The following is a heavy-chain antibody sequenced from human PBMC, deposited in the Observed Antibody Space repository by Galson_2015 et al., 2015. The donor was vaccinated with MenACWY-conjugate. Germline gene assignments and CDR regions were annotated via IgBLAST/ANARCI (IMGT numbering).Heavy chain of an antibody. V-gene: IGHV3-30*09. D-gene: IGHD1-26*01. Sequence: SLRLSCSASGFTFSDYAIHWVRQAPGKGLEWVAFIDYAGNNEYYAHSVKGRFAISRDSSQNTVTLEMNNLSPADTAVYYCARFWPGYCVLRSFDVWSPGTMVTVSS. CDR2: IDYAGNNE. J-gene: IGHJ3*01. CDR1: GFTFSDYA. CDR3: ARFWPGYCVLRSFDV.